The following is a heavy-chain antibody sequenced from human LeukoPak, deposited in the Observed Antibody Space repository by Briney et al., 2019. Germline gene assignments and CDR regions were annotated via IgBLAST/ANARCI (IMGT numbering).Heavy chain of an antibody. Sequence: PGGSLRLSCAASGFTFSSYWMSWVRQAPGKGLEWVANIKQDGSEKYYVDSVKGRFTISRDNAKNSLYLQMNSLRAEDTAVYYCARDLRYSYGFFDYWGQGTLVTASS. CDR1: GFTFSSYW. CDR2: IKQDGSEK. D-gene: IGHD5-18*01. V-gene: IGHV3-7*01. J-gene: IGHJ4*02. CDR3: ARDLRYSYGFFDY.